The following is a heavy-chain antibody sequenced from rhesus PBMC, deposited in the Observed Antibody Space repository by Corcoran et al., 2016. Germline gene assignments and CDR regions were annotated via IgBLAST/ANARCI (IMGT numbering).Heavy chain of an antibody. CDR1: GGSISSKY. J-gene: IGHJ4*01. CDR2: IYGSGSIT. D-gene: IGHD3-34*01. V-gene: IGHV4S11*01. CDR3: ARHPGTGNYFDY. Sequence: QVQLQESGPGLVKRLETLSLTCAVSGGSISSKYCSWSSKAHGKGMEWSGYIYGSGSITNCNPSLKSRVTLSVDTSKNQLSLKLSSVTAADTAVYYCARHPGTGNYFDYWGQGVLVTVSS.